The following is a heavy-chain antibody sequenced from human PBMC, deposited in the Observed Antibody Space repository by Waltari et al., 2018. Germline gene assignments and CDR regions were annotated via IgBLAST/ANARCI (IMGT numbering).Heavy chain of an antibody. J-gene: IGHJ3*01. CDR2: ISYSGAT. V-gene: IGHV4-39*02. CDR1: GCSITSNHPY. D-gene: IGHD5-12*01. CDR3: ATYIGASLGTAAFDV. Sequence: LQLQESGPGLGKPSETLSLTCSVYGCSITSNHPYWGWIRQPPGQGLEWIATISYSGATYSSPSLKSRVTISRDTSKNHLSLTLASVTAADTALYYCATYIGASLGTAAFDVWGQGTMVTVSS.